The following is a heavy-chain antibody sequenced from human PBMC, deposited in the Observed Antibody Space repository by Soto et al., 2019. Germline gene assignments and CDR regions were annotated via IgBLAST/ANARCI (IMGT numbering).Heavy chain of an antibody. CDR3: ARTLRRVVVPAAIQSPASYYMDV. CDR2: MNPNSGNT. Sequence: QVQLVQSGAEVKKPGASVKVSCKASGYTFTSYDINWVRQATGQGLEWMGWMNPNSGNTGYAQKFQGRVTMTRNTSISTAYMELSSLRSEDTAVYYCARTLRRVVVPAAIQSPASYYMDVWGKGTTVTVSS. J-gene: IGHJ6*03. D-gene: IGHD2-2*01. CDR1: GYTFTSYD. V-gene: IGHV1-8*01.